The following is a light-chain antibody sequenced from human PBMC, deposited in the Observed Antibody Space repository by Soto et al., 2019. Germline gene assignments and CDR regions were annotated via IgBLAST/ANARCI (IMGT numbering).Light chain of an antibody. CDR3: QTWGTGIGV. CDR2: LNSDGSH. J-gene: IGLJ2*01. Sequence: QLVLTQSPSASASLGASVKLTCTLSSGHSSYAIAWHQQQPEKGPRYLMKLNSDGSHRKGDGIPDRFSGSSSGAEHYLTISSRQSEDEADYYCQTWGTGIGVFGGGTKVTVL. CDR1: SGHSSYA. V-gene: IGLV4-69*01.